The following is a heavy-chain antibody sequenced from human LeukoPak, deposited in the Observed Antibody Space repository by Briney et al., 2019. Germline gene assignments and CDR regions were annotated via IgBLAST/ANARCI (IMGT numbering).Heavy chain of an antibody. CDR1: GFTVSSNY. J-gene: IGHJ4*02. Sequence: PGGSLRLSCAASGFTVSSNYMSWVRQAPGKGLEWVSIIYSGGSTYYADSVKGRFTISRANSKNTLYLQMNSLRAEDTAVYYCAKDHYYDSSAPLAFDYWGQGTLVTVSS. CDR3: AKDHYYDSSAPLAFDY. CDR2: IYSGGST. D-gene: IGHD3-22*01. V-gene: IGHV3-53*01.